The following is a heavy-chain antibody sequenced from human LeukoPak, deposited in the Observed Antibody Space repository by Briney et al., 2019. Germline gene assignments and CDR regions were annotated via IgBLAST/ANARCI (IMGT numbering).Heavy chain of an antibody. CDR2: IYYSGNA. J-gene: IGHJ5*01. V-gene: IGHV4-59*01. Sequence: SETLSLTCTVSGASISGDYWSWIRQPPWRGLQWIGYIYYSGNADYNPSLKSRVTMSVDTSKNQFSLNLSSVTAADTAVYYCARLEAPMVRGVIMVNWFDSWGQGTLVTVSS. CDR3: ARLEAPMVRGVIMVNWFDS. D-gene: IGHD3-10*01. CDR1: GASISGDY.